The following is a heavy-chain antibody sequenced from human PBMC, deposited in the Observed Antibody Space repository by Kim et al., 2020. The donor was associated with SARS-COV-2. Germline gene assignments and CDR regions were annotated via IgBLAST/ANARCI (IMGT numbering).Heavy chain of an antibody. CDR2: ISYDGSNK. CDR1: GFTFSSYG. D-gene: IGHD3-10*01. V-gene: IGHV3-30*18. Sequence: GGSLRLSCAASGFTFSSYGMHWVRQAPGKGLEWVAVISYDGSNKYYADSVKGRFTISRDNSKNTLYLQMNSLRAEDTAVYYCAKDHLWFGELFPINDAFDIWGQGTMVTVSS. CDR3: AKDHLWFGELFPINDAFDI. J-gene: IGHJ3*02.